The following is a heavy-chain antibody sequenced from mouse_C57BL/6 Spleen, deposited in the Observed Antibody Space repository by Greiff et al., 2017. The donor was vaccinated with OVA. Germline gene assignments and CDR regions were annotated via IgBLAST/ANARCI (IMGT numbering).Heavy chain of an antibody. D-gene: IGHD2-3*01. CDR3: ARSYDAPWFAY. CDR1: GYTFTSYG. CDR2: IYPRSGNT. V-gene: IGHV1-81*01. J-gene: IGHJ3*01. Sequence: QVHVKQSGAELARPGASVKLSCKASGYTFTSYGISWVKQRTGQGLEWIGEIYPRSGNTYYNEKFKGKATLTADKSSSTAYMELRSLTSEDSSVYVCARSYDAPWFAYWGQGTLVTVSA.